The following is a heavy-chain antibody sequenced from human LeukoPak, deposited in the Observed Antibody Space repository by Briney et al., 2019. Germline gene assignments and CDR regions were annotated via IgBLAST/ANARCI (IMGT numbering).Heavy chain of an antibody. V-gene: IGHV4-4*02. CDR3: ARDNGAIRAYYYHGMDV. Sequence: PSETLSLTCAVSGGSISSRNWWSWVRQPPGKGLEWIGEIYHSGSINYNPSLKNRVTISVDKSKNQLSLRLTSVTAADTAVYYCARDNGAIRAYYYHGMDVWGQGTTVTVSS. J-gene: IGHJ6*02. D-gene: IGHD2-8*01. CDR1: GGSISSRNW. CDR2: IYHSGSI.